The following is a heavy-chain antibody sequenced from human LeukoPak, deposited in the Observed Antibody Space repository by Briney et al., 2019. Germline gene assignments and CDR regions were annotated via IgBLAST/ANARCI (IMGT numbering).Heavy chain of an antibody. J-gene: IGHJ4*02. CDR1: GFTFSSYA. CDR2: ISYDGSNK. CDR3: AKRRQQLHY. Sequence: GGSLRLSCAASGFTFSSYAMHWVRQAPGKGLEWVAVISYDGSNKYYADSVKGRFTISRDNSKNTLYLQMNSLRAEDTAVYYCAKRRQQLHYWGQGTLVTVSS. V-gene: IGHV3-30-3*02. D-gene: IGHD6-13*01.